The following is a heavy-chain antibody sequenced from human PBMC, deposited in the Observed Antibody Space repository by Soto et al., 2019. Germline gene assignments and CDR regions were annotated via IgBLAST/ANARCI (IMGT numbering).Heavy chain of an antibody. CDR3: ARGPIWFGELLF. D-gene: IGHD3-10*01. J-gene: IGHJ4*02. Sequence: ASVKVSCKASGYTFTSYAMHWVRQAPGQRLEWMGWINAGNGNTKYSQKFQGRVTITRDTSASTAYMELSSLRSEDTAVYYCARGPIWFGELLFWGQGTRVTVSS. CDR2: INAGNGNT. CDR1: GYTFTSYA. V-gene: IGHV1-3*01.